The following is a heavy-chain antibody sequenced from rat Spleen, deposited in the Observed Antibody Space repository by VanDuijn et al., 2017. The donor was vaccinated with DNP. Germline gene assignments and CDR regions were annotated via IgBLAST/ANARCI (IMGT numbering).Heavy chain of an antibody. CDR2: IRYDGGST. CDR1: GFTFSDFA. CDR3: VRWNSGHFDY. Sequence: EVQLVESGGGLVQPGRSLKVSCVASGFTFSDFAMAWVRQAPTKGLEWVAYIRYDGGSTYYGDSVKGRFTISRDNAKSTLYLQMNSLRSEDMATYYCVRWNSGHFDYWGQGVMVTVSS. J-gene: IGHJ2*01. D-gene: IGHD4-3*01. V-gene: IGHV5-17*01.